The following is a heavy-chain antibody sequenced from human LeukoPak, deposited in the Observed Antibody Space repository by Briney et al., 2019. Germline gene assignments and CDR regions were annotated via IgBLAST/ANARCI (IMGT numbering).Heavy chain of an antibody. Sequence: SFSDYYWSWIRQPPGKGLEWIGYIYYSGSTYYNPSLKSRDTISVDTSKNQFSLKLSSVTAADTAVYYCARVSDNWNYGFDPWGQGTLVTVSS. CDR3: ARVSDNWNYGFDP. CDR2: IYYSGST. D-gene: IGHD1-7*01. J-gene: IGHJ5*02. CDR1: SFSDYY. V-gene: IGHV4-30-4*08.